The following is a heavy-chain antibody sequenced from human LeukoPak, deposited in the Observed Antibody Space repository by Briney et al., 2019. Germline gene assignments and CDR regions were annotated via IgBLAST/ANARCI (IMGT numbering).Heavy chain of an antibody. CDR3: ARVRRWLQLGDAFDI. CDR1: GGTFSSYA. Sequence: SVKVSCKASGGTFSSYAISWVRQAPGQGLEWMGGIIPIFGTANYAQKFQGRVTNTADESTSTAYMELSSLRSEDTAVYYCARVRRWLQLGDAFDIWGQGTMVTVSS. J-gene: IGHJ3*02. CDR2: IIPIFGTA. V-gene: IGHV1-69*01. D-gene: IGHD5-24*01.